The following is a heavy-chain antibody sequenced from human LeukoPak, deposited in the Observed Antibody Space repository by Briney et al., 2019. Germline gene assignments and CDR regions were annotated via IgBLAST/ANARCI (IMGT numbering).Heavy chain of an antibody. CDR1: GGSFSGYY. J-gene: IGHJ5*02. Sequence: SETLSLTCAVYGGSFSGYYWSWIREPPGKRLEWIGEINHSGSTNYNPSLKSRVTISVDTSKNQFSLKLSSVTAADTAVYYCARGKRYSGYDYVVNWFDPWGQGTLVTVSS. CDR2: INHSGST. CDR3: ARGKRYSGYDYVVNWFDP. V-gene: IGHV4-34*01. D-gene: IGHD5-12*01.